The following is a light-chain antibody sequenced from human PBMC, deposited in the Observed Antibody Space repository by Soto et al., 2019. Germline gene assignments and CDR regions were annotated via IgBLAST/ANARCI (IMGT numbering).Light chain of an antibody. V-gene: IGKV3-20*01. Sequence: EIVLTQSPDTLSLCPGERATLSCRASQSVRSNFLAWYQQRPGQSPRLLIYGAGSRATGIPERISGSGSETDFTLTIYRLEPEDFAVYYCQQYGSSPYTFGQGTRLEIK. CDR2: GAG. J-gene: IGKJ5*01. CDR1: QSVRSNF. CDR3: QQYGSSPYT.